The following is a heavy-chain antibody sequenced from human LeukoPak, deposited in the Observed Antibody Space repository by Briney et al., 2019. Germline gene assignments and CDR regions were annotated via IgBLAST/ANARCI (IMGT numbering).Heavy chain of an antibody. CDR1: GFTFSNAW. CDR3: TTGTTVLFQH. CDR2: IKSKSDGGTR. J-gene: IGHJ1*01. D-gene: IGHD4-17*01. V-gene: IGHV3-15*01. Sequence: GGSLRLSCAVSGFTFSNAWLSWVRQAPGKGLEWVGRIKSKSDGGTRDYAAPVIGRFTISRDDSKNTLYLHLNRLKTEDTAVYYCTTGTTVLFQHWGQGTLVTASS.